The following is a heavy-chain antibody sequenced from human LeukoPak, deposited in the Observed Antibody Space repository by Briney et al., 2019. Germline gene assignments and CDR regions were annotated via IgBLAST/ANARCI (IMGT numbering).Heavy chain of an antibody. V-gene: IGHV1-18*01. D-gene: IGHD2-2*01. CDR3: ARGGPRYCSSTNCMHPLVY. Sequence: ASVKVSCKASGYTFTSYGISWVRQAPGQGLEWMGWISAYNGNTNYAQKLQGRVTMTTDTSTSTAYMELRSLRSDDTAVYYCARGGPRYCSSTNCMHPLVYWGQGTLVTVSS. J-gene: IGHJ4*02. CDR2: ISAYNGNT. CDR1: GYTFTSYG.